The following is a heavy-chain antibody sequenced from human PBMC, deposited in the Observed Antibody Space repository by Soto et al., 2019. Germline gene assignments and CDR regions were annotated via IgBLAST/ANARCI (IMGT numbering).Heavy chain of an antibody. CDR2: ISGSGGST. Sequence: PGGSLKLSCAASGFTFSSYAMSWVRQAPGKGLEWVSAISGSGGSTYYADSVKGRFTISRDNSKNTLYLQMNSLRAEDTAVYYCAKGALRLRLGELSHWGQGTLVTVS. CDR3: AKGALRLRLGELSH. V-gene: IGHV3-23*01. D-gene: IGHD3-16*02. J-gene: IGHJ4*02. CDR1: GFTFSSYA.